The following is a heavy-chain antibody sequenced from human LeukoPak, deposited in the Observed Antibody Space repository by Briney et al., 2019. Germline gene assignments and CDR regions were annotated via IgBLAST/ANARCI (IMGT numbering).Heavy chain of an antibody. CDR3: TTDNLIVGVPYGYFLH. J-gene: IGHJ1*01. CDR2: FDPEDGET. Sequence: GASVKVSCKVSGYTLTELSMHWVRQAPGKGLEWMGGFDPEDGETIYAQKFQGRVTMTEDKSTDTVYLELRNVRFDDTAVYYCTTDNLIVGVPYGYFLHWGQGTLVTVSS. V-gene: IGHV1-24*01. D-gene: IGHD1-26*01. CDR1: GYTLTELS.